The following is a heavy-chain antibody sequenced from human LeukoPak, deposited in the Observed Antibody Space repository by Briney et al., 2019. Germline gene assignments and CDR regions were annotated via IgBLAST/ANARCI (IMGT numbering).Heavy chain of an antibody. CDR2: ISDSGRTP. J-gene: IGHJ4*02. CDR1: GFTFNDYA. Sequence: QPGGSLLLSCASSGFTFNDYAMSWVRQAPGKGLEWVSGISDSGRTPYYTDSVKGRFTISRDNSKNTVYLQMRNLRADDTAVYFCARHDSFIPYWGQGIVVTVSS. CDR3: ARHDSFIPY. V-gene: IGHV3-23*01. D-gene: IGHD3-16*02.